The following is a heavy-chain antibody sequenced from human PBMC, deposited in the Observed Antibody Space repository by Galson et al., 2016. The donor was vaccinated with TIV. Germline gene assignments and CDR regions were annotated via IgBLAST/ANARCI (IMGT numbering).Heavy chain of an antibody. CDR2: ISGRRSYI. CDR1: GFTFSSST. Sequence: SLRLSCAASGFTFSSSTMNWVRQAPGKGLEWVSSISGRRSYIYYADSVKGRFTVSRDNAKNSLYLQMNGLRVEDSGVYFRASQRPAYSSSWYHFDDWGQGTPVTVSS. J-gene: IGHJ4*02. V-gene: IGHV3-21*01. CDR3: ASQRPAYSSSWYHFDD. D-gene: IGHD6-13*01.